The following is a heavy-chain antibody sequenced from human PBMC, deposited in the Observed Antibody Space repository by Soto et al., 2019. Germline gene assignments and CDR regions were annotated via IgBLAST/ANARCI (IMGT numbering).Heavy chain of an antibody. CDR1: GGTFSSYA. V-gene: IGHV1-69*06. CDR3: ARGNSSSWYYYYYGMDV. J-gene: IGHJ6*02. CDR2: IIPIFGTA. Sequence: GASVKVSCKASGGTFSSYAISWVRRAPGQGLEWMGGIIPIFGTANYAQKFQGRATITADKSTSTAYMELSSLRSEDTAVYYCARGNSSSWYYYYYGMDVWGQGTTVTVSS. D-gene: IGHD6-6*01.